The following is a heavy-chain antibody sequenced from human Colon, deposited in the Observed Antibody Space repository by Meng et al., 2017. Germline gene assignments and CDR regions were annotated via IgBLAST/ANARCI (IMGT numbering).Heavy chain of an antibody. CDR3: ARPFSLIRGSDAFHV. J-gene: IGHJ3*01. CDR1: GYTFINYY. Sequence: ASVKVSCKASGYTFINYYIHWVRQVPGQGLEWMGVINPDDGITVYAPKFQGRLTLTRDTSTSTVYMELSSLKSEDTVVYYCARPFSLIRGSDAFHVWGQGSVVTVSS. CDR2: INPDDGIT. V-gene: IGHV1-46*01. D-gene: IGHD3-10*01.